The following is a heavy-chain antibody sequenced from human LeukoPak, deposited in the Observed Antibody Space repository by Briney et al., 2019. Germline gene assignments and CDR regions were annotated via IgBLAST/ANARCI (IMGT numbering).Heavy chain of an antibody. V-gene: IGHV4-59*01. Sequence: PSEILSLTCTVSGVSISSYYWSWIRQTPGKGLVWIGYIHYSGSTNYNPSLKSRVTISVDTSKNQFSLKLSSVTAADTAVYYCARYSYDSSGPFDYWGQGTLVTVSS. J-gene: IGHJ4*02. CDR1: GVSISSYY. D-gene: IGHD3-22*01. CDR3: ARYSYDSSGPFDY. CDR2: IHYSGST.